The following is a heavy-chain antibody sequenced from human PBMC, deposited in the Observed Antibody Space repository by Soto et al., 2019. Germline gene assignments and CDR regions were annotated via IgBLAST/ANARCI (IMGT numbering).Heavy chain of an antibody. CDR1: GYTFTSYY. CDR2: INPSGGST. Sequence: ASVRVSCKACGYTFTSYYMHWVRQAPGQGLEWMGIINPSGGSTSYAQKFQGRVTMTRDTSTSTVYMELSSLRSEDTAVYYCARDGYDFWSGSHWFDPWGQGTRGTVSS. J-gene: IGHJ5*02. CDR3: ARDGYDFWSGSHWFDP. D-gene: IGHD3-3*01. V-gene: IGHV1-46*01.